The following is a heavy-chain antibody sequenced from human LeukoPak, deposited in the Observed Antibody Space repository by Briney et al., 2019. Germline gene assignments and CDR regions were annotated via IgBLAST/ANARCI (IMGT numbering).Heavy chain of an antibody. V-gene: IGHV6-1*01. D-gene: IGHD1-14*01. Sequence: SQTLSLTCDISGDSLFTNGVAWNWIRQSPSRGLGWLGRTYYRSKWSFEYAVSVKSRITINADTSKNQLSLQLSSVTPEDTAVYYRARGKYNSFDNWGQGTLVTVSS. CDR1: GDSLFTNGVA. J-gene: IGHJ4*02. CDR3: ARGKYNSFDN. CDR2: TYYRSKWSF.